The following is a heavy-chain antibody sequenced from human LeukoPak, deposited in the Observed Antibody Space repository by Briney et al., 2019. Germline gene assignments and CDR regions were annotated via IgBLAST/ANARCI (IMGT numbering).Heavy chain of an antibody. Sequence: GASVKVSCKASGYTFTSYYMHWVRQAPGQGLEWMGIINPSGGSTSYAQKFQGRVTMTRDMSTSTVYMELSSLRSEDTAVYYCAAEFRYCSGGSCSFPWGQGTLVTVSS. D-gene: IGHD2-15*01. J-gene: IGHJ5*02. CDR2: INPSGGST. CDR3: AAEFRYCSGGSCSFP. V-gene: IGHV1-46*01. CDR1: GYTFTSYY.